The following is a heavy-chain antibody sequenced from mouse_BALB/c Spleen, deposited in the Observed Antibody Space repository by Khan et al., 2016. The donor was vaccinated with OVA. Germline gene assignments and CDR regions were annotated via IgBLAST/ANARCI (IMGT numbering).Heavy chain of an antibody. Sequence: VQLQQSGPELVKPGASVKMSCKASGYTFTAYVMQWVKQKPGQGLEWIGDIYPYNDNTKYNEKFKGKATLTSDTSSSTAYMDLSSLTPDDTASYYCVRSNGYDESFAYWVLGTPVTVSA. V-gene: IGHV1S136*01. CDR3: VRSNGYDESFAY. D-gene: IGHD2-3*01. CDR1: GYTFTAYV. CDR2: IYPYNDNT. J-gene: IGHJ3*01.